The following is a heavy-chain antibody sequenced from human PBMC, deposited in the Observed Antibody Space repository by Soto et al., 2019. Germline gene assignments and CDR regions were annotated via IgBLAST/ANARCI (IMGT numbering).Heavy chain of an antibody. V-gene: IGHV1-69*13. D-gene: IGHD3-10*01. CDR3: ALRYGSGLSVAFGI. J-gene: IGHJ3*02. CDR1: GGTFSSDA. Sequence: SVKVSCKASGGTFSSDAISWVRQAPGQGLEWMGGIIPIFGTANYAQKFQGRVTITADESTSTAYMELSSLRSEDTAVYYCALRYGSGLSVAFGIWGQGTMVTVSS. CDR2: IIPIFGTA.